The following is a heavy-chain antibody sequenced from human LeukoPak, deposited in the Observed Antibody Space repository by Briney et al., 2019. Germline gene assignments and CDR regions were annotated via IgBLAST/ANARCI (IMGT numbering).Heavy chain of an antibody. V-gene: IGHV4-34*01. CDR1: GGSFSDYW. CDR2: VNHSGRT. CDR3: ARRVRTYGDYVHPAWFDP. D-gene: IGHD4-17*01. Sequence: SETLSLTCAVYGGSFSDYWWTWIRQSPGKGLEWIGEVNHSGRTNYNPSLKSRVSISGDTSKNQFSLKLSSVTAADTAVYYCARRVRTYGDYVHPAWFDPWGQGTLVTVSS. J-gene: IGHJ5*02.